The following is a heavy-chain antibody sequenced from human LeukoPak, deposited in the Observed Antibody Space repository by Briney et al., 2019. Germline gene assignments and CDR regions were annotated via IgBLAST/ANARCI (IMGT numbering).Heavy chain of an antibody. CDR3: ARGLMGELDRRYYYYMDV. J-gene: IGHJ6*03. V-gene: IGHV1-18*01. CDR1: GYTFTSYG. D-gene: IGHD3-16*01. CDR2: ISAYNGNT. Sequence: ASVKVSCKASGYTFTSYGISWVRQAPGQGLEWMGWISAYNGNTNYAQKLQGRVTMTTDTSTCTAYMELRSLRSDDTAVYYCARGLMGELDRRYYYYMDVWGKGTTVTVSS.